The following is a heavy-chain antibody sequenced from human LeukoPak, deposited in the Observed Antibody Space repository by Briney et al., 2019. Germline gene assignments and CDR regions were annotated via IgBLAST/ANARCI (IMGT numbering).Heavy chain of an antibody. CDR1: GFTVSSKY. CDR3: ARRAGGYSHPYDY. J-gene: IGHJ4*02. Sequence: PGGSLRLSCAASGFTVSSKYMSWVRQAPGKGLEWVSVIYSGGSTYYADSVKGRFTISRDISKNTLYLQMNSLRAEDTAVYYCARRAGGYSHPYDYWGQGILVTVSS. V-gene: IGHV3-53*01. D-gene: IGHD4-23*01. CDR2: IYSGGST.